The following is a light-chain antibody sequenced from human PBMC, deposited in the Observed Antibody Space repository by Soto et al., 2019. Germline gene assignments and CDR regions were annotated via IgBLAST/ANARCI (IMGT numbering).Light chain of an antibody. J-gene: IGKJ1*01. CDR3: QRYDSLRT. Sequence: EIVLTQSPATLSLSPGERATLSCRASQSVSSYLAWYQQKPGQAPRLLIYDASNRATGIPARFSGSGSGTDFTLTISSLEPEDFAMYYCQRYDSLRTFGQGTKVEI. V-gene: IGKV3-11*01. CDR1: QSVSSY. CDR2: DAS.